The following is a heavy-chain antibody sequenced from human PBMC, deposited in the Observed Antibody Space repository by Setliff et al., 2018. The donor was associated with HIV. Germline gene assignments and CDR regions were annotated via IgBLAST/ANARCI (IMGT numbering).Heavy chain of an antibody. D-gene: IGHD6-19*01. CDR2: ISYDGNNK. CDR1: GFTFSTYA. CDR3: VSAPQYSSGWYGRAFDY. V-gene: IGHV3-30-3*01. J-gene: IGHJ4*02. Sequence: PGGSLRLSCAASGFTFSTYAMHWVRQAPGKGLEWVSVISYDGNNKYYADSVKGRFTISRDNSKNTLYLQMNSLRAEDTAVYYCVSAPQYSSGWYGRAFDYWGQGMLVTVSS.